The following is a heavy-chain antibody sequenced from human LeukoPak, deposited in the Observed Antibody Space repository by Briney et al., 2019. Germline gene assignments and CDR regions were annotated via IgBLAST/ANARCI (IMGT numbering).Heavy chain of an antibody. J-gene: IGHJ5*02. V-gene: IGHV1-69*06. CDR1: GGSFRSYA. D-gene: IGHD2-2*01. CDR2: IIPIFGAT. CDR3: ARGPDRSEHISHSIGESAAISDWLDP. Sequence: GASVKVSCKASGGSFRSYAINWVRQAPGQRLEWMGGIIPIFGATNYAEKFQGRVTITADKSTSTAYMELSSLRSDDTAVYYCARGPDRSEHISHSIGESAAISDWLDPWGQGTVVTVSS.